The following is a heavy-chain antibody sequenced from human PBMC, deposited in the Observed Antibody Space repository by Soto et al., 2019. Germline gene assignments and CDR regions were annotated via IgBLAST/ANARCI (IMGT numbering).Heavy chain of an antibody. D-gene: IGHD3-22*01. J-gene: IGHJ5*02. CDR3: ARAYHHGYPMTKWELDP. CDR1: GGSISSGGYS. Sequence: PSETLSLTCAVSGGSISSGGYSWSWIRQPPGKGLEWIGYIYHSGSTYYNPSLKSRVTISVDRSKNQFSLKLSFVTAADTAVYYCARAYHHGYPMTKWELDPWGQGTLVTVSS. CDR2: IYHSGST. V-gene: IGHV4-30-2*01.